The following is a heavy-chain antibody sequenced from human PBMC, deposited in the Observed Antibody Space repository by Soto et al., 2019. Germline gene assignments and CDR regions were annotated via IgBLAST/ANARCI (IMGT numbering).Heavy chain of an antibody. V-gene: IGHV4-59*08. CDR1: GGSISGYY. Sequence: QVQLQESGPGLVKPSETLSLTCTVSGGSISGYYWSWIRQSPEKGLEWIGHVYYSGSTKYNPSPKCRVTISVDSSKNQFSLNLRSMTAADTAVYYCAMTVTSLYTWFDPWGQGILVTVSS. J-gene: IGHJ5*02. D-gene: IGHD4-4*01. CDR3: AMTVTSLYTWFDP. CDR2: VYYSGST.